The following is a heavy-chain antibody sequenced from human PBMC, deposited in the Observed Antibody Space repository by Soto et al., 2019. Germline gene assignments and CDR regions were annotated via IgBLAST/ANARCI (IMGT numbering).Heavy chain of an antibody. CDR1: GCSISSGCYY. Sequence: SVPISVPCTFFGCSISSGCYYWSWIHQPPGKGLEWIGNIYYSGNTYYSPSLKSRLIISIDTSKNQFSLKVGSVTAADTAVYYWASSSLYGMGVWGQGTTVTVSS. J-gene: IGHJ6*02. V-gene: IGHV4-30-4*01. CDR3: ASSSLYGMGV. CDR2: IYYSGNT.